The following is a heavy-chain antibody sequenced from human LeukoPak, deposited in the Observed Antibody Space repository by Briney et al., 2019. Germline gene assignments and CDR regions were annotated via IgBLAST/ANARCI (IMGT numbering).Heavy chain of an antibody. D-gene: IGHD6-6*01. CDR1: GFTFGDYA. Sequence: PGGSLRLSCAASGFTFGDYAMHWVRQAPGKGLEWVSGISYNSRSIGYADSVRGRFTTSRDNSKNSLYLQMNSLRAEDTAVYYCVKVTAARAGFDYWGQGTLVTVSS. J-gene: IGHJ4*02. V-gene: IGHV3-9*01. CDR2: ISYNSRSI. CDR3: VKVTAARAGFDY.